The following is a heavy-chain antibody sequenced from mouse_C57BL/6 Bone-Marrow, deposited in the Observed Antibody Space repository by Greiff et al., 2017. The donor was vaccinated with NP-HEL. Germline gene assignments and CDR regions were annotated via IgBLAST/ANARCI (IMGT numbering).Heavy chain of an antibody. D-gene: IGHD2-3*01. J-gene: IGHJ2*01. V-gene: IGHV1-53*01. CDR2: INPSNGGT. CDR1: GYTFTSYW. CDR3: ARRKYWGWLPYFDY. Sequence: QVQLQQPGTELVKPGASVKLSCKASGYTFTSYWMHWVKQRPGQGLEWIGNINPSNGGTNYNEKFKSKATLTVDKYSSTALLQLSSLTSEDSAVYYCARRKYWGWLPYFDYWGHGTTLTVSS.